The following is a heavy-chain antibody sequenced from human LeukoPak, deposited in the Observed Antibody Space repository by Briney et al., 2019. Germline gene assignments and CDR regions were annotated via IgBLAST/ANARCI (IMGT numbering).Heavy chain of an antibody. J-gene: IGHJ4*02. V-gene: IGHV3-30*18. D-gene: IGHD4-11*01. CDR3: AKVGLPVTTILDYFDY. Sequence: PGTSLRLSCAASGFTFSSYGMHWVRQAPGKGLEWVAVISYDGSNQYYADSVKGRFTISRDNSKNTLYLQMNSLRGEDTAVYYCAKVGLPVTTILDYFDYWGQGTLVTVSS. CDR1: GFTFSSYG. CDR2: ISYDGSNQ.